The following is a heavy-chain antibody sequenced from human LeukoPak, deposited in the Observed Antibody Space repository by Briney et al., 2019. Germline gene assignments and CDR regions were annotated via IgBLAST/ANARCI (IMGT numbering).Heavy chain of an antibody. CDR3: VREITRATTYFDS. V-gene: IGHV1-3*01. D-gene: IGHD1-26*01. Sequence: ASVKVSCKASGYTFTSYAMHWVRQAPGQRLEWMGWINAGNGNTKYSQKFQGRVTITRDTSASTAYMELSSLRSDDTAMYYCVREITRATTYFDSWGQGTLVTVSS. CDR2: INAGNGNT. CDR1: GYTFTSYA. J-gene: IGHJ4*02.